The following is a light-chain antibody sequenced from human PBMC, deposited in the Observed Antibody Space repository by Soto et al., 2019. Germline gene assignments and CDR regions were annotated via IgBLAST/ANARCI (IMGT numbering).Light chain of an antibody. CDR2: VDS. J-gene: IGLJ1*01. CDR1: NIEGKS. CDR3: QVWDTISDHYV. Sequence: SYALTQPPSVSVAPGQTAGITCGGNNIEGKSVHWYQQRPGHSPVLVIYVDSDRPSGIPDRFSTSTSGNTAALTISRVEAGDEADYYCQVWDTISDHYVFGSGTKVTVL. V-gene: IGLV3-21*02.